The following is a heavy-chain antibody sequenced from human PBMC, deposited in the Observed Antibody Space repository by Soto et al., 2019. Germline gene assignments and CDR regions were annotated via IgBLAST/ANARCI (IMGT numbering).Heavy chain of an antibody. D-gene: IGHD3-10*01. V-gene: IGHV3-7*02. CDR3: AKSRSFDY. CDR2: IKQDGSEQ. CDR1: GFTFSSYW. J-gene: IGHJ4*02. Sequence: EAQLAESGGGLVQPGGSLRLSCAASGFTFSSYWMSWVRQVPGKGLEWVANIKQDGSEQYYVDSVMGRFTISRDNAKNSLYLQMDSLGADDPAVYYCAKSRSFDYWGQGALVTVSA.